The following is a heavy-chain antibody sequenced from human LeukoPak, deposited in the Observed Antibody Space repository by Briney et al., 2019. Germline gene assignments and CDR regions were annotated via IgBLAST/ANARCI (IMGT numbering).Heavy chain of an antibody. D-gene: IGHD1-1*01. CDR2: INAGNGNT. Sequence: ASVKVSCKASGYTFTSYAMHWVRQAPGQRLEWMGWINAGNGNTKYSQKFQGRVTITRDTSASTAYMELSSLRSGDTAVYYCARGGDGTTTGAGFDYWGQGTLVTVSS. CDR1: GYTFTSYA. CDR3: ARGGDGTTTGAGFDY. J-gene: IGHJ4*02. V-gene: IGHV1-3*01.